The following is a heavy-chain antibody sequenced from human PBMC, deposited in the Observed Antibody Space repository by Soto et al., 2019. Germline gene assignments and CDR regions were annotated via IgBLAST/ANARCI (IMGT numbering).Heavy chain of an antibody. V-gene: IGHV3-74*01. Sequence: EVQLVESGGGLVQPGESLRLSCAASGFTFSYYWMHWVRQAPGKGLVWVSRIHSDGSSTTYADSVKGRFTISRDNARNTLYLQMNSLRAEDKAVYYCAIGDRGAFDLWGQGTVVTVSS. CDR1: GFTFSYYW. J-gene: IGHJ3*01. D-gene: IGHD1-26*01. CDR2: IHSDGSST. CDR3: AIGDRGAFDL.